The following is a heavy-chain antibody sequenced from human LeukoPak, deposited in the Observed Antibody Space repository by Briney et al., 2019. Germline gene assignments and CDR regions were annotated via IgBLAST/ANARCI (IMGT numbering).Heavy chain of an antibody. J-gene: IGHJ4*02. CDR2: ISGSGGST. Sequence: GGSLRLSCAASGFTFSSYAMSWVRQAPGKGLEWVSAISGSGGSTYYADSVKGRFTISRDNSKNTLYLQMNSLRAGDTAVYYCARGARYDSSGLDYWGQGTLVTVSS. CDR3: ARGARYDSSGLDY. CDR1: GFTFSSYA. V-gene: IGHV3-23*01. D-gene: IGHD3-22*01.